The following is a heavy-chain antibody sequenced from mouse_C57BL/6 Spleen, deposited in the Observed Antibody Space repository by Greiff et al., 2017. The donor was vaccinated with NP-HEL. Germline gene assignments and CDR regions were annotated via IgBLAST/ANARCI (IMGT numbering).Heavy chain of an antibody. V-gene: IGHV14-3*01. CDR2: IDPANGNT. Sequence: VQLKESVAELVRPGASVKLSCTASGFNIKNTYMHWVKQRPEQGLEWIGRIDPANGNTKYAPKFQGKVTITADTSPKTAYLQLSSLTSEDTAIYYCASFYRNYRDAFAYWGQATLVTVSA. CDR3: ASFYRNYRDAFAY. J-gene: IGHJ3*01. CDR1: GFNIKNTY. D-gene: IGHD2-1*01.